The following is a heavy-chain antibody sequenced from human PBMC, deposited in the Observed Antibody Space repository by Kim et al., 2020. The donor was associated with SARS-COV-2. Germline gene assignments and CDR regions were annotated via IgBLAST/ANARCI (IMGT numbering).Heavy chain of an antibody. Sequence: DPLKGRFTTSRDTAKNSLYLQMNSLRADDTAVYYCARVSLGSSSWYYFDYWGQGTLVTVSS. CDR3: ARVSLGSSSWYYFDY. J-gene: IGHJ4*02. V-gene: IGHV3-11*01. D-gene: IGHD6-13*01.